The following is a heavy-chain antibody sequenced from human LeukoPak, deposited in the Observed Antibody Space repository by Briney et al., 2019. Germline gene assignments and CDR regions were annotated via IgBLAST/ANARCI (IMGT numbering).Heavy chain of an antibody. D-gene: IGHD6-13*01. CDR3: AREDREPAGTDWFDP. V-gene: IGHV3-21*01. CDR2: ISSSSSYI. J-gene: IGHJ5*02. Sequence: GGSLRLSCAASGFTVSSNYMSWVRQAPGKGLEWVSSISSSSSYIYYADSVKGRFTISRDNAKNSLYLQMNSLRAEDTAVYYCAREDREPAGTDWFDPWGQGTLVTVSS. CDR1: GFTVSSNY.